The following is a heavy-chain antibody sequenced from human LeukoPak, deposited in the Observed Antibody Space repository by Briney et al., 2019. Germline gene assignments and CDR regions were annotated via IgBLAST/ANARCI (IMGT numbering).Heavy chain of an antibody. D-gene: IGHD3-16*02. CDR3: ARRMVNYVWGSYRYDAFDI. CDR2: IHHSGST. CDR1: GYSISSGYY. Sequence: SETLSLTCAASGYSISSGYYWGWIRQPPGKGLEWIGSIHHSGSTYYNPSLKSRVTISVDTSKNQFSLKLSSVTAADTAVYYCARRMVNYVWGSYRYDAFDIWGQGTMVTVSS. J-gene: IGHJ3*02. V-gene: IGHV4-38-2*01.